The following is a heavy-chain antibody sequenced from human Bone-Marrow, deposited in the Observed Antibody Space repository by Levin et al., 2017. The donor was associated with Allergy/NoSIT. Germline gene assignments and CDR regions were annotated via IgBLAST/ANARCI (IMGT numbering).Heavy chain of an antibody. J-gene: IGHJ3*02. CDR2: IYHSGST. V-gene: IGHV4-30-2*01. Sequence: PSQTLSLTCAVSGGSISSGGYSWSWIRQPPGKGLEWIGYIYHSGSTYYNPSLKSRVTISVDRSKNQFSLKLSSVTAADTAVYYCAREYPSKVPAAPRGAFDIWGQGTMVTVSS. CDR3: AREYPSKVPAAPRGAFDI. CDR1: GGSISSGGYS. D-gene: IGHD2-2*01.